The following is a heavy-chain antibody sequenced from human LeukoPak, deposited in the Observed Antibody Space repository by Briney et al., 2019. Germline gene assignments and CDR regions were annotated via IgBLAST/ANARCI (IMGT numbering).Heavy chain of an antibody. D-gene: IGHD3-10*01. V-gene: IGHV3-30*02. CDR3: ARVKGEANAFDI. Sequence: PGGSLRLSCAASGFTFTKYGLHWVRQAPGKGLEWVAFIQNDGTKQWYADSVKGRFTISRDSSKNTLYLQMNSLRAEDTAVYYCARVKGEANAFDIWGQGTMVTVSS. J-gene: IGHJ3*02. CDR2: IQNDGTKQ. CDR1: GFTFTKYG.